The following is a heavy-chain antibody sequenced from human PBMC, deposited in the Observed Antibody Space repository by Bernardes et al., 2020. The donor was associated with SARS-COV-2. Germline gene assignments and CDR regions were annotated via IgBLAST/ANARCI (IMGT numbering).Heavy chain of an antibody. CDR1: GFSFSNYA. D-gene: IGHD2-15*01. CDR3: ARRYCVGVNCYRVIDY. V-gene: IGHV3-23*01. Sequence: GGSLRLSCTASGFSFSNYAMSWVRQAPGKGLEWVASIGGGGASTYYADSVKGRFTISRDNSKKTLYVQMNSLRAEDTAVYYCARRYCVGVNCYRVIDYWGQGTLVTVSS. J-gene: IGHJ4*02. CDR2: IGGGGAST.